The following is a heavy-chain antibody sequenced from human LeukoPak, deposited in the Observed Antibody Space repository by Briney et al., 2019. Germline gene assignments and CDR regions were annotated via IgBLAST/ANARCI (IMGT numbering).Heavy chain of an antibody. CDR1: GDSMSSSHYC. J-gene: IGHJ3*02. CDR3: ARGGDGYNLDAFDI. D-gene: IGHD5-24*01. Sequence: PSETLSLTCTVSGDSMSSSHYCWGWIRQPPGKGLEWIGEIYHSGSTNYNPSLKSRVTISVDKSKNQFSLKLSSVTAADTAVYYCARGGDGYNLDAFDIWGQGTMVTVSS. V-gene: IGHV4-39*07. CDR2: IYHSGST.